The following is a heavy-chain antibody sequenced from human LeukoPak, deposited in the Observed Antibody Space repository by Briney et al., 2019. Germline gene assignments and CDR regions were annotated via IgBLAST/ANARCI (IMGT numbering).Heavy chain of an antibody. D-gene: IGHD1-7*01. V-gene: IGHV3-15*04. CDR1: GFTFNYAW. CDR2: TVSEIDGGTT. J-gene: IGHJ6*02. Sequence: GGSLRLSCAASGFTFNYAWMSWVRQVPGKGLEWVGQTVSEIDGGTTDYAAPVKGRFTNSRDDSKSTLYLQMNSLKIEDTAVYYCTTDEDWNYARKDVWGQGATVIVSS. CDR3: TTDEDWNYARKDV.